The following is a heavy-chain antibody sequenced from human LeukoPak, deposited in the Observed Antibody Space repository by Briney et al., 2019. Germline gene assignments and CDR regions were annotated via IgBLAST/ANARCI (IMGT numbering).Heavy chain of an antibody. CDR2: IYIGDSDP. D-gene: IGHD3-16*01. J-gene: IGHJ2*01. CDR3: AKVKSFGYWFFDL. Sequence: GESLKISRQGSGYRFSTSWIAWVRQAPGKGLEWVGSIYIGDSDPRYSPSFQGHVTMSADKSVNTASLQWSSLQGSDTGIYYCAKVKSFGYWFFDLWGRGTLVAVSS. V-gene: IGHV5-51*01. CDR1: GYRFSTSW.